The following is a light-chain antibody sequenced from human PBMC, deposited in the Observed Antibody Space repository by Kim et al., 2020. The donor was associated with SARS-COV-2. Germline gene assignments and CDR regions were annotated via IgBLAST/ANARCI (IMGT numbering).Light chain of an antibody. CDR1: QSVSGSK. CDR2: GAS. V-gene: IGKV3-20*01. Sequence: LSPGERANLSCRASQSVSGSKLVWYQQKPGQAPRLLIYGASSRATGIPDRFSGSGSGIDFTLTISRLEPEDVAVYYCQQYGSSPRTFGQGTKLEI. CDR3: QQYGSSPRT. J-gene: IGKJ2*01.